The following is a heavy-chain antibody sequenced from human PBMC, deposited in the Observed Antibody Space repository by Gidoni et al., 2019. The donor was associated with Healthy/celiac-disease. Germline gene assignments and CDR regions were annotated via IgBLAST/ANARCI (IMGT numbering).Heavy chain of an antibody. D-gene: IGHD2-21*02. CDR3: VKIHIVVVTAIPGGEEAFDI. J-gene: IGHJ3*02. V-gene: IGHV3-64D*06. CDR1: GFTYSRYA. Sequence: EVQLVESGGGLVQPGGSLRLSCSASGFTYSRYAMHWVRQAPGKGLEYVSAISSNGGSTYYADSVKGRFTSSRDNSKNTLYLQMSSLRAEDTAVYYCVKIHIVVVTAIPGGEEAFDIWGQGTMVTVSS. CDR2: ISSNGGST.